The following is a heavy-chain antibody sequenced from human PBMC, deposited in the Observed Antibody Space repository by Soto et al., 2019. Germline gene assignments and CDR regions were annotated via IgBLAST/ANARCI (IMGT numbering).Heavy chain of an antibody. V-gene: IGHV3-23*01. CDR2: ISGSGGST. D-gene: IGHD1-26*01. CDR3: AKVGGGKWELLGSLCYFDY. CDR1: GFTFSSYA. J-gene: IGHJ4*02. Sequence: EVQLLESGGGLVQPGGSLRLSCAASGFTFSSYAMSWVRQAPGKGLEWVSAISGSGGSTYYADSVKGRFTISRDNSKNTLYLQMNSLRAEDTAVYYCAKVGGGKWELLGSLCYFDYWGQGTLVTVFS.